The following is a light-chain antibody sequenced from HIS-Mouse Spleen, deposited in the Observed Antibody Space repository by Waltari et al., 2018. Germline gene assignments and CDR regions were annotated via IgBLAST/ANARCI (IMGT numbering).Light chain of an antibody. V-gene: IGLV1-47*01. Sequence: QSVLTQPPSASGTPGQRVTISCPGTSSNIGSNYVYGYQQLPGTAPKLLIYRNNQRPSGVPDRFSGSKSGTSASLAISGLRSEDEADYYCAAWDDSLSGWVFGGGTKLTVL. J-gene: IGLJ3*02. CDR2: RNN. CDR1: SSNIGSNY. CDR3: AAWDDSLSGWV.